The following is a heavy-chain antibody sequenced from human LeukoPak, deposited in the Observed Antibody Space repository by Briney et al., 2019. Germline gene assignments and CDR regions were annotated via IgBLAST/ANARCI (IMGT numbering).Heavy chain of an antibody. D-gene: IGHD1-26*01. CDR1: GGSISSYY. J-gene: IGHJ4*02. Sequence: PSETLSLTCTVSGGSISSYYWSWIRQPAGKGLEWIGRIYTSGSTNYNPSLKSRVTMSVDTSKNQFSLKLSSVTAADTAVYYCARLGIVGATGLMDYWGQGTLVTVSS. V-gene: IGHV4-4*07. CDR2: IYTSGST. CDR3: ARLGIVGATGLMDY.